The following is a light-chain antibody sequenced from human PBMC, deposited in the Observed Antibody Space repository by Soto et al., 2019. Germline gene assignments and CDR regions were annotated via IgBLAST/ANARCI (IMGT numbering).Light chain of an antibody. CDR3: RSEDRGLMAYV. Sequence: QSVLTQPPSVSGAPGQRVTISCTGTSSNIGAGYEVHWYHQLPGTAPQFLVSGNDNRPSGVPGRLSAAKSGTSGSLAITGLQAEEEGHYYCRSEDRGLMAYVFGTATKVTVL. CDR2: GND. V-gene: IGLV1-40*01. CDR1: SSNIGAGYE. J-gene: IGLJ1*01.